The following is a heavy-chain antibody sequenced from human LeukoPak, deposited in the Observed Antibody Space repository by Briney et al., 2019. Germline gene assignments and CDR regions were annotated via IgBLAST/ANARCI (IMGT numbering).Heavy chain of an antibody. J-gene: IGHJ6*03. V-gene: IGHV3-64*01. CDR2: ISSNGGST. CDR3: ARDPQFPDNYYYYMDV. CDR1: GFTFSSYA. D-gene: IGHD1-14*01. Sequence: PGGSLRLSCAASGFTFSSYAMHWVRQAPGKGLEYVSAISSNGGSTYYANSVKGRFTISRDNSKNTLYLQMNSLRPEDTAVYYCARDPQFPDNYYYYMDVWGKGTTVTVSS.